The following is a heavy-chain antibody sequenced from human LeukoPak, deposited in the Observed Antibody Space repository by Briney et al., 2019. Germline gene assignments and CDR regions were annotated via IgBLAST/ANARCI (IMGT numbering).Heavy chain of an antibody. CDR3: SEGPGIFDY. CDR2: INHSGST. Sequence: SETLSLTCAVYSGSFSGYYWSWIRQPPGKGLEWIGEINHSGSTNFNPSLKSPVTISVDTSKNQFSLKLGPVTDAGQAVYYFSEGPGIFDYWGRGTLVTVSS. CDR1: SGSFSGYY. V-gene: IGHV4-34*01. J-gene: IGHJ4*02.